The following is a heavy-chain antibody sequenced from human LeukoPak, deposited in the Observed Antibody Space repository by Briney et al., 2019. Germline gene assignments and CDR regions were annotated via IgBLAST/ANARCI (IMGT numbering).Heavy chain of an antibody. CDR3: ARFPLVGRDYYDSSGYAPGPFDY. V-gene: IGHV1-46*01. CDR2: INPSGGST. J-gene: IGHJ4*02. D-gene: IGHD3-22*01. Sequence: ASVKVSCKASGYTFTSYYMHWVRQAPGQGLEWMGIINPSGGSTSYAQKFQGRVTMTRDTSTSTAYMELSSLRSEDTAVYYCARFPLVGRDYYDSSGYAPGPFDYWGQGTLVTVSS. CDR1: GYTFTSYY.